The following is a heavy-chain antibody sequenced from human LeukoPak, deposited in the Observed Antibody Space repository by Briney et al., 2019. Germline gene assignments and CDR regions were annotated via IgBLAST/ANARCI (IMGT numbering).Heavy chain of an antibody. CDR2: ISYDGSNK. J-gene: IGHJ4*02. CDR1: GFTFKSYA. Sequence: GGSLRLSCAASGFTFKSYAMGWVRQAPGKGLEWVAVISYDGSNKYYADSVKGRFTISRDNSKNTLYLQMNSLRAEDTAVYYCARNARRGDFDYWGQGTLVTVSS. V-gene: IGHV3-30-3*01. CDR3: ARNARRGDFDY. D-gene: IGHD2-2*01.